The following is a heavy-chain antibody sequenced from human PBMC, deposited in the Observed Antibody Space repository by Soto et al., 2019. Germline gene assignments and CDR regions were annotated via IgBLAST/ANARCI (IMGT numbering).Heavy chain of an antibody. CDR2: INTYNGNT. D-gene: IGHD3-16*01. CDR3: AMVDVYVTPSPQDV. J-gene: IGHJ6*04. CDR1: GYTFTRYG. Sequence: QVQLVQSGAEVKNPGASVKVSCKASGYTFTRYGIGWARQAPGQGLEWMGWINTYNGNTNYAKNVQGRVTLTTDTSTSTAYMELRSLRSNDTAIYYCAMVDVYVTPSPQDVWGKGTTVIVSS. V-gene: IGHV1-18*01.